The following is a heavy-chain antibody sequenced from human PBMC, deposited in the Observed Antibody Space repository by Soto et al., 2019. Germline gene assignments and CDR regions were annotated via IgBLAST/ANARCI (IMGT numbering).Heavy chain of an antibody. D-gene: IGHD2-15*01. CDR2: INAGNGNT. CDR1: GYTFTTYA. Sequence: GASVKVSCKASGYTFTTYAIHWVRQAPGQRLEWMGRINAGNGNTKYLQKFQDRVIITRDTSASTAYMDLSSLRSEDTAVYYCARIGDGGSNYYGMDVWGQGTTVTVSS. J-gene: IGHJ6*02. V-gene: IGHV1-3*01. CDR3: ARIGDGGSNYYGMDV.